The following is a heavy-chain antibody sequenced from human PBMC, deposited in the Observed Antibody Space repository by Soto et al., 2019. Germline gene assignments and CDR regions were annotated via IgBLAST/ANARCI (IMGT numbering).Heavy chain of an antibody. J-gene: IGHJ4*02. Sequence: NPSEALSLTCAVSGGSSDSGAFSLSWIRQPPGKGLEWIGYVTHSGTAYSIPSLNGRLTLSVDSSQTQFSLKLTSVTAADSAFYYCARIHWAQSSLDYWGRGILVTVSS. V-gene: IGHV4-30-2*01. D-gene: IGHD6-19*01. CDR1: GGSSDSGAFS. CDR3: ARIHWAQSSLDY. CDR2: VTHSGTA.